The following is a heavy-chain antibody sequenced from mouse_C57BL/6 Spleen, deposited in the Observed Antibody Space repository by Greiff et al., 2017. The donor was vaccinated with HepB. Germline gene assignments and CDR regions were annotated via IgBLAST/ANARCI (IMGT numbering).Heavy chain of an antibody. CDR3: ASPYYYGSSSFAY. J-gene: IGHJ3*01. Sequence: DVKLVESGGDLVKPGGSLKLSCAASGFTFSSYGMSWVRQTPDKRLEWVATISSGGSYTYYPDSVKGRFTISRDNAKNTLYLQMSSLKSEDTAMYYCASPYYYGSSSFAYWGQGTLVTVSA. D-gene: IGHD1-1*01. CDR1: GFTFSSYG. CDR2: ISSGGSYT. V-gene: IGHV5-6*02.